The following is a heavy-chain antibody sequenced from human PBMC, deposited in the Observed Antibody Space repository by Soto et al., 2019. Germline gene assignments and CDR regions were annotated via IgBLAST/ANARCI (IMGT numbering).Heavy chain of an antibody. V-gene: IGHV3-74*01. CDR1: GFTFSNYW. CDR3: ARAHSGPD. J-gene: IGHJ4*02. D-gene: IGHD2-15*01. CDR2: INSDGTRA. Sequence: PGGSLRLSCAASGFTFSNYWMYWVRQVPGKGLEWVARINSDGTRASYGDSAKGRFTISRDNAKNTLYLQLDSLRADDTAVYYCARAHSGPDWGQGTLVTVSS.